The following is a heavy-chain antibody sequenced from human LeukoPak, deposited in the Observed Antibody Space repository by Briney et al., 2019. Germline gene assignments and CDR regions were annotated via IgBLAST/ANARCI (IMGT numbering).Heavy chain of an antibody. Sequence: GGSLRLSCAASGFTFSGSAMHWVRQASGKGLEWVGRIRSKVNAYATAYAASVKGRFTISRDDSKNTAYLQMDGLKTEDTAVYYCTYGDPGDYWGQGTLVTVSS. CDR2: IRSKVNAYAT. V-gene: IGHV3-73*01. D-gene: IGHD4-17*01. J-gene: IGHJ4*02. CDR3: TYGDPGDY. CDR1: GFTFSGSA.